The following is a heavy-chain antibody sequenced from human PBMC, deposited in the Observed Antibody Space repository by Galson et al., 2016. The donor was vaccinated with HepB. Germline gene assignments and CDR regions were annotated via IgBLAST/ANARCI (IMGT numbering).Heavy chain of an antibody. D-gene: IGHD6-13*01. J-gene: IGHJ6*02. CDR2: IYPGDSLV. Sequence: QSGAEVKKPGESLQISCEVSGYYFTSYWIAWVRQLPGKGLELMGIIYPGDSLVRYSPHFQGQVTISADKSINTAYLQWRSLKASDTAMYYCARRWGSSWTPLRNYFGMDVWGQGTTVTVSS. CDR3: ARRWGSSWTPLRNYFGMDV. V-gene: IGHV5-51*01. CDR1: GYYFTSYW.